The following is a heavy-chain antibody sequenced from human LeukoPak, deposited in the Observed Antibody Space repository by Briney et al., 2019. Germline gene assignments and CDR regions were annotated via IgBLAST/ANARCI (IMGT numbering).Heavy chain of an antibody. CDR2: ISGSGGST. V-gene: IGHV3-23*01. D-gene: IGHD6-13*01. CDR1: GFTFSSYA. Sequence: GGSLRLSCAASGFTFSSYAMSWVRQAPGKGLEWVSAISGSGGSTYYADSVKGRFTISRDNSKNTLYLQMNSLRAEDTAVYYCASTRSRSSSWYSGYWGQGTLVTVSS. CDR3: ASTRSRSSSWYSGY. J-gene: IGHJ4*02.